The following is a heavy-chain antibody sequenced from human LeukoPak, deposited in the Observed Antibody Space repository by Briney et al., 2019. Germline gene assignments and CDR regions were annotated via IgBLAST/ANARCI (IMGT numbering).Heavy chain of an antibody. J-gene: IGHJ4*02. CDR3: ARGINVGATSY. D-gene: IGHD1-26*01. CDR1: GGSVSSGSYY. Sequence: SETLSLTCTVSGGSVSSGSYYWRWVRQSPGKGLEWIGCVQYSGNTKYNPLLKSRVTISVDTSKNQFSLRLSSVTTADTAMYFCARGINVGATSYWGQGTLVTVSA. CDR2: VQYSGNT. V-gene: IGHV4-61*01.